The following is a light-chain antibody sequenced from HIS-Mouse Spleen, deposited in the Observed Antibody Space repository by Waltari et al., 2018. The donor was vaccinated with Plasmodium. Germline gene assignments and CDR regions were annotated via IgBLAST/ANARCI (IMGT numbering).Light chain of an antibody. J-gene: IGLJ3*02. CDR3: YSTDSSGNHRV. CDR1: ALPKNY. V-gene: IGLV3-10*01. CDR2: EDS. Sequence: SYELKQPPSVSVSPGQTARITCHGDALPKNYAYSYQQKSGQAPVLVIYEDSKRPSGIPERFSGSSSGTMATLTISGAQVEDEADYYCYSTDSSGNHRVFGGGTKLTVL.